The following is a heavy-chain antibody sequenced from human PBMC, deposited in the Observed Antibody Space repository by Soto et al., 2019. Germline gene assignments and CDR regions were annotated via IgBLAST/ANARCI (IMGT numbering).Heavy chain of an antibody. Sequence: GGSLRLSCAASGFTFSSYAMSWVRQAPGKGLEWVSAISGSGGSTYYADSVKGRFTISRENSKNTLYLQMNSLRAEDTAVYYCAREGYCTNGVCQNFDYWGQGTLVTVSS. J-gene: IGHJ4*02. D-gene: IGHD2-8*01. CDR1: GFTFSSYA. V-gene: IGHV3-23*01. CDR3: AREGYCTNGVCQNFDY. CDR2: ISGSGGST.